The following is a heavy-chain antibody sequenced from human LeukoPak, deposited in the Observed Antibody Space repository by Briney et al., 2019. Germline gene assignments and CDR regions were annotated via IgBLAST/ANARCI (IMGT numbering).Heavy chain of an antibody. CDR2: IRGNGLST. J-gene: IGHJ6*01. V-gene: IGHV3-23*01. CDR3: AKVLLAATHYYYYGMDV. D-gene: IGHD2-15*01. Sequence: GGSLRLSCAASGFTFSSYAMNWVRQAPGKGLEWVSGIRGNGLSTYHADSVKGRFTISRDNFKNTLYLQMNSLRAEDTAVYYCAKVLLAATHYYYYGMDVWGQGTTVTVSS. CDR1: GFTFSSYA.